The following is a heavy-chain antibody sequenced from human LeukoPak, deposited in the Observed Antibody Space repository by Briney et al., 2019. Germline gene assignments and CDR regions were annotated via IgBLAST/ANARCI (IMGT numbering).Heavy chain of an antibody. D-gene: IGHD3-9*01. CDR1: GGSISSYY. Sequence: SETLSLTCTVSGGSISSYYWSWIRQPAGKGLEWIGRIYTSGSTNYNPSLKSRVTISVDTSKNQFSLKLSSVTAADTAVYYCARLSRYYDILTGYSGVGFFDYWGQGTLVTVSS. J-gene: IGHJ4*02. CDR3: ARLSRYYDILTGYSGVGFFDY. CDR2: IYTSGST. V-gene: IGHV4-4*07.